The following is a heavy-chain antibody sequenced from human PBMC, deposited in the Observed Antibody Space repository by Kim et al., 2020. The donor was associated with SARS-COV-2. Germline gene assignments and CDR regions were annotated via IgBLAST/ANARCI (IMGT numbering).Heavy chain of an antibody. D-gene: IGHD1-1*01. V-gene: IGHV4-39*01. CDR2: IYYSGST. CDR1: GGSISSSSYY. Sequence: SQTLSLTCTVSGGSISSSSYYWGWIRQPPGKGLEWIGSIYYSGSTYYNPSLKSRVTISVDTSKNQFSLKLSSVTAADTAVYYCARHGYNWNDLFPDYWGQGTLVTVSS. J-gene: IGHJ4*02. CDR3: ARHGYNWNDLFPDY.